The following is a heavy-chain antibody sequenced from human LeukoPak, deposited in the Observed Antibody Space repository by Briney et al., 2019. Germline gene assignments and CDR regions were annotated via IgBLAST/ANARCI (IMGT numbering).Heavy chain of an antibody. V-gene: IGHV4-38-2*02. Sequence: SETLSLTCTVSGGFISGYYWGWIRQPPGKGLEWIGSIYHSGSTYYNPSLKSRVTISVDTSKNQFSLKLSSVTAADTAVYYCARVWWFGAYYFDYWGQGTLVTVSS. J-gene: IGHJ4*02. CDR3: ARVWWFGAYYFDY. CDR2: IYHSGST. CDR1: GGFISGYY. D-gene: IGHD3-10*01.